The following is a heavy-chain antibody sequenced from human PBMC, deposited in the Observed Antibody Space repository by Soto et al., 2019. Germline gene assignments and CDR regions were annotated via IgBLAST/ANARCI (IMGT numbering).Heavy chain of an antibody. CDR1: GFTFSDYP. Sequence: QVKLVESGGGVVQPGASLRLSCVAFGFTFSDYPLHWVRRAPGKGLEWVAVISYDGNDESYSDSVKGRFTISRDNSKTTVYLQMNSLRADDMAVYHCARDMRHDYASGRLDYLGQGTLVTVSS. J-gene: IGHJ4*02. CDR3: ARDMRHDYASGRLDY. V-gene: IGHV3-30-3*01. CDR2: ISYDGNDE. D-gene: IGHD3-10*01.